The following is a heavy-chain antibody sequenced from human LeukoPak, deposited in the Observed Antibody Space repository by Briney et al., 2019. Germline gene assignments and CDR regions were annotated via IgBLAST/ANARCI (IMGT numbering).Heavy chain of an antibody. CDR2: ISAYSGNT. CDR3: ARDLDWLILKLDRTGDYYYGMDV. CDR1: GYTFTSYG. V-gene: IGHV1-18*01. Sequence: GASVKVSCKASGYTFTSYGISLVRQAPRQGLEWMAWISAYSGNTNYAQKLQGRVTMTTDTSTSTAYMELRSLRSDDTAVYYCARDLDWLILKLDRTGDYYYGMDVWGQGTTVTVSS. J-gene: IGHJ6*02. D-gene: IGHD3/OR15-3a*01.